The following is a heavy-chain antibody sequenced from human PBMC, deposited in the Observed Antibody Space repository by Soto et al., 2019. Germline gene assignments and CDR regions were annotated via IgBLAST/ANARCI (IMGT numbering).Heavy chain of an antibody. V-gene: IGHV3-74*01. D-gene: IGHD4-17*01. Sequence: EVQLVESGGGLVQPGGSLRLSCAASGFTFSSYWMHWVRQAPGKGLVWVSRINSDGSGTTYADSVKGRFTISRDNAKNTLYLQMNSLRGEDTAVYYCVRHRELMVTTAHFDFWGQGTLVTVSS. CDR1: GFTFSSYW. J-gene: IGHJ4*02. CDR3: VRHRELMVTTAHFDF. CDR2: INSDGSGT.